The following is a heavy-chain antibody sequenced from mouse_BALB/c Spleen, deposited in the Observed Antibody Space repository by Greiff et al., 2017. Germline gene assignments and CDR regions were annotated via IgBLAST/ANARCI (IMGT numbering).Heavy chain of an antibody. CDR2: IWTGGGT. Sequence: VQLQQSGPGLVAPSQSLSITCTVSGFSLTSYDISWIRQPPGKGLEWLGVIWTGGGTNYNSAFMSRLSISKDNSKSQVFLKMNSLQTDDTAIYYCVRELPYYYGSSSWFAYWGQGTLVTVSA. CDR3: VRELPYYYGSSSWFAY. D-gene: IGHD1-1*01. J-gene: IGHJ3*01. V-gene: IGHV2-9-2*01. CDR1: GFSLTSYD.